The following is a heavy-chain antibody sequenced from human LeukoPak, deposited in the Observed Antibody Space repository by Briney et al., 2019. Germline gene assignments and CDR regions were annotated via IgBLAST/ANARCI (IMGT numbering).Heavy chain of an antibody. CDR2: IIPIFGTA. Sequence: SVKVSCKASGGTFSSYAISWVRQAPGQGLEWMGGIIPIFGTANYAQKFRGRVTITADESTSTAYMELSSLRSEDTAVYYCAVWFGELLPPFDYWGQGTLVTVSS. CDR3: AVWFGELLPPFDY. J-gene: IGHJ4*02. CDR1: GGTFSSYA. D-gene: IGHD3-10*01. V-gene: IGHV1-69*13.